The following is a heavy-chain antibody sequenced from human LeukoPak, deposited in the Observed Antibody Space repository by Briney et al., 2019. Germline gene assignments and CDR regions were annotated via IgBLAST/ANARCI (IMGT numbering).Heavy chain of an antibody. CDR2: ISGNNDNP. V-gene: IGHV1-18*01. CDR3: ARDGTSTDDY. D-gene: IGHD2-2*01. Sequence: ASVKVSCKASGYTFTNFGVSWVRQAPGQGLEWMGWISGNNDNPNYGQKFQGRLTVTTDSSTSTAYMELRNLRSDDTAVYYCARDGTSTDDYWGQGTLVTVSS. CDR1: GYTFTNFG. J-gene: IGHJ4*02.